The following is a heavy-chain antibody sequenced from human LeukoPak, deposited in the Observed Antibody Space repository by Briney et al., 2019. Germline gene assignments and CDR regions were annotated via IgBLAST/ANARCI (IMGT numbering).Heavy chain of an antibody. CDR2: ISAYNGNT. Sequence: VASVKVSCKASGYTFTSYGISWVRQAPGQGLEWMEWISAYNGNTNYAQKLQGRVTMTTDTSTSTAYMELRSLRSDDTAVYYCARDLWESSGWTGYCDYWGQGTLVTVSS. D-gene: IGHD6-19*01. CDR1: GYTFTSYG. V-gene: IGHV1-18*01. J-gene: IGHJ4*02. CDR3: ARDLWESSGWTGYCDY.